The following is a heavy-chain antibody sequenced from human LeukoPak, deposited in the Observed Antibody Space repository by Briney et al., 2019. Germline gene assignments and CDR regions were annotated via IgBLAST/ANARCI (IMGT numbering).Heavy chain of an antibody. CDR2: ISSNGVAT. V-gene: IGHV3-64*01. J-gene: IGHJ4*02. CDR1: GFTFNNYA. D-gene: IGHD5-12*01. CDR3: ARGPSGYHNT. Sequence: GGSLRLSCAASGFTFNNYAMHWVGQAPGKGLEYVSGISSNGVATYYANSVKGRFTISRDNSKNTLYLQMNSLRAEDTAVYYCARGPSGYHNTGGQGTLVTVSS.